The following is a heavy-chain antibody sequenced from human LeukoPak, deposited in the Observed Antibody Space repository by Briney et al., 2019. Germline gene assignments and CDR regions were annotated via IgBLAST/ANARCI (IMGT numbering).Heavy chain of an antibody. CDR3: AKSHGDYVWGSYPSAFDI. CDR1: GFTFSSYA. Sequence: GGSLRLSCAASGFTFSSYAMSWVRQAPGKGLEWVSAISGSGGSTYYADSVKGRFTISRDNSKNTLYLQMNSLRAEDTAVYYCAKSHGDYVWGSYPSAFDIWGRGTMVTVSS. J-gene: IGHJ3*02. CDR2: ISGSGGST. D-gene: IGHD3-16*01. V-gene: IGHV3-23*01.